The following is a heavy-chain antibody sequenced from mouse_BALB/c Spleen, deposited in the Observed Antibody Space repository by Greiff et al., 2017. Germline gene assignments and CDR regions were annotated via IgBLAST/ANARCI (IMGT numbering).Heavy chain of an antibody. J-gene: IGHJ4*01. Sequence: GAELARPGASVKLSCKASGYTFTSYWMHWVKQRHGQGLEWIGNIYPGSGSTNYDEKFKSKGTLTVDTSSSTAYMHLSSLTSEDSAVYYCTRGRNYYYAMDYWGQGTSVTVSS. CDR1: GYTFTSYW. CDR2: IYPGSGST. D-gene: IGHD2-1*01. V-gene: IGHV1S22*01. CDR3: TRGRNYYYAMDY.